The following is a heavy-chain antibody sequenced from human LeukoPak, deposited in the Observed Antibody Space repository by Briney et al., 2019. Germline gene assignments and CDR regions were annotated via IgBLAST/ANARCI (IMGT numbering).Heavy chain of an antibody. J-gene: IGHJ4*02. CDR1: GGSISSTNY. Sequence: PSETLSLTCTVSGGSISSTNYWGWIRQPPGKGLEWIGSIFYSGSTYYNPSLKSRVTISVDASKNQFSLKLTSVTAADTAVYYCARRLKTVVAEFYFDSWGQGTLVTVSS. CDR2: IFYSGST. V-gene: IGHV4-39*01. D-gene: IGHD3-22*01. CDR3: ARRLKTVVAEFYFDS.